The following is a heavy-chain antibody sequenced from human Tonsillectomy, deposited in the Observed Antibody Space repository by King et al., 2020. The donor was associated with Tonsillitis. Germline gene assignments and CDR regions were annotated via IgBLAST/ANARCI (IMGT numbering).Heavy chain of an antibody. J-gene: IGHJ5*02. V-gene: IGHV4-30-4*01. D-gene: IGHD2-21*02. CDR3: ARTPQASYCGGDCRGWFDP. CDR2: IYYSGIT. CDR1: GGSISSGHYY. Sequence: LQLQESGPRLVKPSQTLSLTCTVSGGSISSGHYYWSWIRQPPGKGLEWIGYIYYSGITTYNPSLKSRVLISVDTSKNQFSLRLSSVTAADTAVYYCARTPQASYCGGDCRGWFDPWGQGTLVTVSS.